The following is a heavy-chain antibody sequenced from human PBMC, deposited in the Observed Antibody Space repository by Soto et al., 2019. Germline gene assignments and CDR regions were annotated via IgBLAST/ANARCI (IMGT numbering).Heavy chain of an antibody. CDR2: IHPSDSET. J-gene: IGHJ4*02. Sequence: EVQLVQSGAEVKKPGESLKISCEISGYNFTAYWLGWVRQMPGKGLEWVGNIHPSDSETHYRPSFQGQVTFSVDKAISPAYLHWTTPQAPDPALFFRARLGSPGAIFFASWGQGTLVTVSP. CDR1: GYNFTAYW. CDR3: ARLGSPGAIFFAS. D-gene: IGHD6-25*01. V-gene: IGHV5-51*01.